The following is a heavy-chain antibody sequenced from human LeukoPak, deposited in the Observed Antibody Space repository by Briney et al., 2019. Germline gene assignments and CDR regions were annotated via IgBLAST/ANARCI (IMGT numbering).Heavy chain of an antibody. CDR3: ARGPPGIIDYWDY. CDR1: GGTFSSYA. CDR2: IIPIFGTA. Sequence: SVKVSCKASGGTFSSYAISWVRQAPGQGLEWMGGIIPIFGTANYAQKSQGRVTITADKSTSTAYMELSSLRSEDTAVYYCARGPPGIIDYWDYWGQGTLVTVSS. D-gene: IGHD2-8*02. V-gene: IGHV1-69*06. J-gene: IGHJ4*02.